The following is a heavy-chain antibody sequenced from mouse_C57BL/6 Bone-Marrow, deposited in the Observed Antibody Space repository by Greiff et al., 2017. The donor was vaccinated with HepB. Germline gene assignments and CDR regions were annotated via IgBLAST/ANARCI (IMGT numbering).Heavy chain of an antibody. Sequence: EVHLVESGGGLVKPGGSLKLSCAASGFTFSSYAMSWVRQTPEKRLEWVATISDGGSYTYYPDNVKGRFTISRDNAKNNLYLQMSHLKSEDTAMYYCARTLYYYGSSYEDYAMDYWGQGTSVTVSS. J-gene: IGHJ4*01. D-gene: IGHD1-1*01. CDR1: GFTFSSYA. CDR2: ISDGGSYT. CDR3: ARTLYYYGSSYEDYAMDY. V-gene: IGHV5-4*01.